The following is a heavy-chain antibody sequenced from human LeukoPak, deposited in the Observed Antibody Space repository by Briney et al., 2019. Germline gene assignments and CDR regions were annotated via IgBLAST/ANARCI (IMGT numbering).Heavy chain of an antibody. CDR3: VKDKSRYPVYYFDY. CDR2: ISASGET. V-gene: IGHV3-23*01. Sequence: GGSLRLSCDASGFTFGNSAMNWVRQAPGEGLEWVSGISASGETYYAESVKGRFTISRDNSRNTLYVQMDNPRAVDTAIYYCVKDKSRYPVYYFDYWGQGTLVTVSS. D-gene: IGHD3-9*01. J-gene: IGHJ4*02. CDR1: GFTFGNSA.